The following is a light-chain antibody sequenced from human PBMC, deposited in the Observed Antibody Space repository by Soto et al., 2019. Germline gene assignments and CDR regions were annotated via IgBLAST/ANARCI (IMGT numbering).Light chain of an antibody. J-gene: IGKJ5*01. V-gene: IGKV3-20*01. CDR1: QSVYNNY. Sequence: EIVLTQSPGTLSLSPGERATLSCRASQSVYNNYLAWYQQKTGQAPRLLINAASGRATGIPDRFSGSGSGTDFPLTISRLEPEDFAEYYCQQYGALITFGQGTRLEIK. CDR2: AAS. CDR3: QQYGALIT.